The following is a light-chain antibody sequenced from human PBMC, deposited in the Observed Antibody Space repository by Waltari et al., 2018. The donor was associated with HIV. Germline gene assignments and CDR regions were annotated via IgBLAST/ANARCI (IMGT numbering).Light chain of an antibody. Sequence: QSVLTQPPSASGTPGQRVTISCSGTSSNIGRNTVNWYQQLPGTAPKLLIYSHNQRPSGVPDRFSGSKSGTSASLAISGLQSEDEADYYCAAWDDSLSVHVVFGGGTRLTVL. V-gene: IGLV1-44*01. CDR1: SSNIGRNT. J-gene: IGLJ2*01. CDR2: SHN. CDR3: AAWDDSLSVHVV.